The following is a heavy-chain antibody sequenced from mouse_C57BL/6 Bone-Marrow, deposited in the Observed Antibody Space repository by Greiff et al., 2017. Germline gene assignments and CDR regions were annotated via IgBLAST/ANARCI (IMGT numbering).Heavy chain of an antibody. CDR1: GYTFTSYG. J-gene: IGHJ2*01. V-gene: IGHV1-81*01. D-gene: IGHD2-4*01. Sequence: QVQLQQSGAELARPGASVKLSCKASGYTFTSYGISWVKQRTGQGLEWIGEIYPGSGNTYYNEKFKGKATLTADKSSSTAYMELRSLTSEDSAIYYCARTDYEYYPAYWGQGTTPTVSS. CDR3: ARTDYEYYPAY. CDR2: IYPGSGNT.